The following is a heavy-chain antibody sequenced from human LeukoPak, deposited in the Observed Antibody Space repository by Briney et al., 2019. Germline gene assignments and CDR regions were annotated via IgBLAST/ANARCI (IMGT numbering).Heavy chain of an antibody. CDR1: GYTFTSYG. D-gene: IGHD2-2*01. CDR2: ISAYNGNT. Sequence: ASVKVSCKASGYTFTSYGISWVRQVPGQGLEWMGWISAYNGNTNYAQKLQGRVTMTTDTSTSTAYMELRSLRSDDTAVYYCSIVVVPAAIGGYWFDPWGQGTLVTVSS. J-gene: IGHJ5*02. CDR3: SIVVVPAAIGGYWFDP. V-gene: IGHV1-18*01.